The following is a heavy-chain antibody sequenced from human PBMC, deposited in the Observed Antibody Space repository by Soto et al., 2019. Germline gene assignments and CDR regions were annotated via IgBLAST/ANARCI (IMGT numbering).Heavy chain of an antibody. CDR1: GFTFSSYA. CDR3: AKDLMVQKPYYYYYMDV. J-gene: IGHJ6*03. V-gene: IGHV3-23*01. CDR2: ISGSGGST. Sequence: EVQLLESGEGLVQPGGSLRLSCAASGFTFSSYAMSWVRQAPGKGLEWGSAISGSGGSTYYEDSVKGPFTISRDNSKNTLYLQMNSLRAEDTAVYYCAKDLMVQKPYYYYYMDVWGKGTTVTVSS. D-gene: IGHD3-10*01.